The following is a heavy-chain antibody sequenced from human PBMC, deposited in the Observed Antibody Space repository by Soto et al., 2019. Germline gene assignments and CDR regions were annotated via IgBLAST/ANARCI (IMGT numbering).Heavy chain of an antibody. V-gene: IGHV1-2*02. D-gene: IGHD6-13*01. J-gene: IGHJ6*02. CDR2: INPNSGDT. CDR1: GYTFTGYY. Sequence: ASVKVSCKASGYTFTGYYVHWVRQAPGQGLEWMGWINPNSGDTYLAQRFQGRVTMNRDTSIGTAYMELSSVTAADTAVYYCAREKGVEVTSWNYGMDVWGQGTTVTVSS. CDR3: AREKGVEVTSWNYGMDV.